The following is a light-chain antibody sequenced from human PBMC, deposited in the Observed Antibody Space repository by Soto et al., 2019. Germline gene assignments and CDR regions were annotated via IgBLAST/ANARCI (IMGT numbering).Light chain of an antibody. CDR2: SNN. Sequence: VLTQPPSASGTPGQRVTISCSGSSSNIGSNTVNWYQQLPGTAPKLLIYSNNQRPSGVPDRFSGSKSDTSASLAISGLQSEDEADYYCAAWDDSLNGVFGGGTKVTVL. J-gene: IGLJ3*02. CDR1: SSNIGSNT. V-gene: IGLV1-44*01. CDR3: AAWDDSLNGV.